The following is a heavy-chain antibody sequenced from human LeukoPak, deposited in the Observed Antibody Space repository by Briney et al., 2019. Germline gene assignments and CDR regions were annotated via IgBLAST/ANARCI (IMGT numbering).Heavy chain of an antibody. J-gene: IGHJ3*02. CDR3: ARERENDFWTGDAFDI. V-gene: IGHV4-61*02. CDR1: GGSISSGSYY. CDR2: IYTSGST. D-gene: IGHD3-3*01. Sequence: SETLSLTCTVSGGSISSGSYYWRWIRQPARKGLDWIGRIYTSGSTNYNPSLKSRVTISVDTSKNQFSLKLSSVTAADTAVYYCARERENDFWTGDAFDIWGQGTMVTVSS.